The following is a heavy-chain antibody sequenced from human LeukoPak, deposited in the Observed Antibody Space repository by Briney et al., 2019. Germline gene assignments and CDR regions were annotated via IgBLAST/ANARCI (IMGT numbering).Heavy chain of an antibody. D-gene: IGHD5-24*01. CDR1: GASISSFY. V-gene: IGHV4-59*08. J-gene: IGHJ6*03. CDR3: ARRTPTETIAGYYYYYMDV. Sequence: KTSETLSPTCTVSGASISSFYWSWIRQPPGKGLEWIGYIFYTGSTNYNPSLKSRVTMSVDTSKNQFSLNLSSVTAADTAVYFCARRTPTETIAGYYYYYMDVWGKGTTVTVSS. CDR2: IFYTGST.